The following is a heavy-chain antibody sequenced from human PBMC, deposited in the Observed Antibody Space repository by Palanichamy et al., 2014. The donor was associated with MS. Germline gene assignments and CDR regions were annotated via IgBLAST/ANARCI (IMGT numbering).Heavy chain of an antibody. V-gene: IGHV4-59*08. CDR1: GGSITSYY. CDR3: ARHSSSSRGWFDP. Sequence: QVQLQESGPGLVKPSETLSLTCTVSGGSITSYYWSWIRQPPGKGLEWIGYIFYTGSTDYNPSLKSRITISVDTPKNQFSLKLTSATAADTAFYYCARHSSSSRGWFDPWGQGTLVTVSS. J-gene: IGHJ5*02. D-gene: IGHD6-6*01. CDR2: IFYTGST.